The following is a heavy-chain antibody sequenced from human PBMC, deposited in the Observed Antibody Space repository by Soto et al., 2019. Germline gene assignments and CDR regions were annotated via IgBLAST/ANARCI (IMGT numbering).Heavy chain of an antibody. D-gene: IGHD6-6*01. V-gene: IGHV1-69*13. CDR3: ARGDSSSSGPLGY. CDR1: GGTFSSYA. J-gene: IGHJ4*02. Sequence: SVKVSCKASGGTFSSYAISWVRQAPGQGLEWMGGIIPIFGTANYAQKFQGRVTITADESTSTAYMELSSLRSEDTAVYYCARGDSSSSGPLGYWGQGTLVTVSS. CDR2: IIPIFGTA.